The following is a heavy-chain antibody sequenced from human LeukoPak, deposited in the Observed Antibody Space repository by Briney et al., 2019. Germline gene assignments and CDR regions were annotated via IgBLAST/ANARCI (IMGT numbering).Heavy chain of an antibody. J-gene: IGHJ4*02. V-gene: IGHV1-69*13. CDR3: ARGPFGVVTFFDY. CDR2: IIPIFGTA. Sequence: SVKVSCKASGGTFSSYAISWVRQAPGQGLEWMGGIIPIFGTANYAQKFQGRVTITADESTSTAYMELSSLRSEDTAVYYCARGPFGVVTFFDYWGQGTLVTVSS. CDR1: GGTFSSYA. D-gene: IGHD3-3*01.